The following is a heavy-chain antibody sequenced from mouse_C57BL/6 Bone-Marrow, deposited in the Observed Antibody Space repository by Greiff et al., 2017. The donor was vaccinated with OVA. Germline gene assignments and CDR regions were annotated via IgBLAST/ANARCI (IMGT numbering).Heavy chain of an antibody. J-gene: IGHJ4*01. D-gene: IGHD3-3*01. CDR1: GFTFTDYY. CDR2: IRNKANGYTT. Sequence: EVKRVESGGGLVQPGASLRLSCAASGFTFTDYYMSWVRQPPGKAPEWLVLIRNKANGYTTEYTASVKGRFTISRDNSQNILYLQMNTLRAEDSATYYCVKARPGRYYAMDYWGQGTSVTVSS. CDR3: VKARPGRYYAMDY. V-gene: IGHV7-4*01.